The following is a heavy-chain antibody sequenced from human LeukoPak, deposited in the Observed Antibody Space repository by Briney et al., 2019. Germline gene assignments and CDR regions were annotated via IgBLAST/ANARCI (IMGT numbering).Heavy chain of an antibody. CDR2: IRYDGSHE. Sequence: GGSMRLSCGASGFTFSTHDMHWVRQAPGKGLEWVAFIRYDGSHEYYADSVKGRFTISRDNSKNTLYLQMNSVRSEDTALYYCAKPSGSGVDYWGQGTRVTVSS. J-gene: IGHJ4*01. V-gene: IGHV3-30*02. CDR1: GFTFSTHD. D-gene: IGHD1-26*01. CDR3: AKPSGSGVDY.